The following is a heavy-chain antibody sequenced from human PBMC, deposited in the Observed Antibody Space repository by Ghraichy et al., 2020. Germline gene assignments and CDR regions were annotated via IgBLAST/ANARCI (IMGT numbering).Heavy chain of an antibody. Sequence: GGSLRLTSAASGFTFSSYWIHWVRQAPMKGLVLVSRINSDGSSTSYADSVKGRFTISRDNAKNTLYLQMNSLRAEDTAVYYCATPFPAGASDYWGQGTLVTVSS. V-gene: IGHV3-74*01. CDR1: GFTFSSYW. CDR3: ATPFPAGASDY. CDR2: INSDGSST. J-gene: IGHJ4*02.